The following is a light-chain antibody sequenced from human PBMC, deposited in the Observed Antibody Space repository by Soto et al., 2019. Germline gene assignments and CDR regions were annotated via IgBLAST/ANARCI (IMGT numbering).Light chain of an antibody. V-gene: IGKV1-9*01. CDR3: QQLNSYLWT. CDR2: AAS. J-gene: IGKJ1*01. Sequence: IQLTQSPSSLSASVGDRVTITCRASQGISSYLAWYQQKPGKAPKLLTYAASTLQSGVPSRFSGSGSGTDFTLTISSLQPEDFATYYCQQLNSYLWTFGQGTKVEIK. CDR1: QGISSY.